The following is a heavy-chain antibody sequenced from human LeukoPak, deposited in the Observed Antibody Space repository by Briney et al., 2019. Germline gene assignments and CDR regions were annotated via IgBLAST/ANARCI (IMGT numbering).Heavy chain of an antibody. J-gene: IGHJ3*02. Sequence: SETLSLTCTVSGYSISSGYYWGWIRQPPGKGLEWIGSIYYSGSTYYNPSLKSRVTISVDTSKNQFSLKLSSVTAADTAVYYCARDPDYGDYGGSGAFDIWGQGTMVTISS. CDR3: ARDPDYGDYGGSGAFDI. CDR1: GYSISSGYY. D-gene: IGHD4-17*01. CDR2: IYYSGST. V-gene: IGHV4-38-2*02.